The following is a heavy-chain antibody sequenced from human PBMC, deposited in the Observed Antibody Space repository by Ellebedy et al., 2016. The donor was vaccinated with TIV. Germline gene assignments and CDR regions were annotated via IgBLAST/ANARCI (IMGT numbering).Heavy chain of an antibody. CDR2: FYDSGTT. CDR3: ARHPGHNGFFDL. Sequence: MPSETLSLTCTLPGGPISNNYWSWIRQPPGQGLEWIGFFYDSGTTNYNPSLKTRVTISVDTAKNQFSLRLTSVTAADTAVYYCARHPGHNGFFDLWGQGTQVTVSS. J-gene: IGHJ4*02. CDR1: GGPISNNY. V-gene: IGHV4-59*01. D-gene: IGHD2-8*01.